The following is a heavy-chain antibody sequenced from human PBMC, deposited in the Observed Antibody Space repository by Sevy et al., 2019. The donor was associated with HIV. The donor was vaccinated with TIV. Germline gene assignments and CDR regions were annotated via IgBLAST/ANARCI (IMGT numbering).Heavy chain of an antibody. CDR3: TTEQVGATRVRPSYYYYYGMDV. Sequence: GESLKISCAASGFTFSNAWMSWVRQAPGKGLEWVGRIKSKTDGGTTDYAAPVKGRFTISRDDSKNTLYLQMNSLKTEDTAVYYCTTEQVGATRVRPSYYYYYGMDVWGQRTTVTVSS. V-gene: IGHV3-15*01. CDR2: IKSKTDGGTT. CDR1: GFTFSNAW. J-gene: IGHJ6*02. D-gene: IGHD1-26*01.